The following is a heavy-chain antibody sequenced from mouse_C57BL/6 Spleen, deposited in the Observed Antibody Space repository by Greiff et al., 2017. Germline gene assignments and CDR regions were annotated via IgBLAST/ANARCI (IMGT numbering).Heavy chain of an antibody. Sequence: EVMLVESGGGLVQPGGSMKLSCAASGFTFSDAWMDWVRQSPEKGLEWVAEIRNKANNHATYYAESVKGRFTISRDDSKSSVYLQMNSLRAEDTGIYYCSLTGGYYYFDYWGQGTTLTVSS. V-gene: IGHV6-6*01. CDR3: SLTGGYYYFDY. CDR2: IRNKANNHAT. D-gene: IGHD4-1*01. CDR1: GFTFSDAW. J-gene: IGHJ2*01.